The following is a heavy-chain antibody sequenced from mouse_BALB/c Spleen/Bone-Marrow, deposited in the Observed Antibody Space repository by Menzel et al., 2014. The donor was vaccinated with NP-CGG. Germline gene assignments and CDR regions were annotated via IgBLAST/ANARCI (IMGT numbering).Heavy chain of an antibody. J-gene: IGHJ2*01. CDR2: IDPANGNT. D-gene: IGHD1-2*01. V-gene: IGHV14-3*02. CDR3: ARYYFGYYIHY. Sequence: EVQLQQSGAELVKPGASVKLSCTASGFNIKDTYMHWVKQRPEQGLEWIGRIDPANGNTKYDPKFQGKATITADTSSNTAYMQLSSLTSEDTAVYYRARYYFGYYIHYWAQGTPLPFSS. CDR1: GFNIKDTY.